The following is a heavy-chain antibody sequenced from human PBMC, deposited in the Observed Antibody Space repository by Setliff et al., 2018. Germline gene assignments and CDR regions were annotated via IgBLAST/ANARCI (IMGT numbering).Heavy chain of an antibody. CDR2: ISTTGDTI. Sequence: GGSLRLSCAASKFSFSSYYMAWIRQTPGKGLEWLTYISTTGDTISYADSVKGRFTVSRDNAKNSVYLQMSSLSPEDTAVYFCARDVLSYTAYHWLNFWGPGGLVTVSS. V-gene: IGHV3-11*01. CDR3: ARDVLSYTAYHWLNF. D-gene: IGHD5-12*01. J-gene: IGHJ4*02. CDR1: KFSFSSYY.